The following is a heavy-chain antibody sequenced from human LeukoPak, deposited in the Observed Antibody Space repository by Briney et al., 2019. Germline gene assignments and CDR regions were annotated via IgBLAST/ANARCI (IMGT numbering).Heavy chain of an antibody. CDR3: TTDLGTYYHGSQRLIPIDY. J-gene: IGHJ4*02. CDR1: GFTFTNAW. D-gene: IGHD3-10*01. V-gene: IGHV3-15*01. CDR2: IRSKTDGETT. Sequence: GGSLRLSCVDSGFTFTNAWMSWVRQAPGKGLEWIGRIRSKTDGETTNYAEPVRGRFTISRDDSKSAVYLQMNSLKIEDTAVYYCTTDLGTYYHGSQRLIPIDYWGQGTLVTVSS.